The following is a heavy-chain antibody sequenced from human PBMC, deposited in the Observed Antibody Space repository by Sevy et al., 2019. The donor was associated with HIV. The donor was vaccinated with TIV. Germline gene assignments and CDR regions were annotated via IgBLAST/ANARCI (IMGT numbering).Heavy chain of an antibody. V-gene: IGHV3-33*01. CDR2: IWYDGSNK. J-gene: IGHJ3*02. CDR1: GFTFSSYG. CDR3: ARGHVRRIAAAGSDAFDI. D-gene: IGHD6-13*01. Sequence: GRSLRLSCAASGFTFSSYGMHWVRQALGKGLEWVAVIWYDGSNKYYADSVKGRFTISRDNSKITLYLQMNSLRAEDTAVCYCARGHVRRIAAAGSDAFDIWGQGTIVTVSS.